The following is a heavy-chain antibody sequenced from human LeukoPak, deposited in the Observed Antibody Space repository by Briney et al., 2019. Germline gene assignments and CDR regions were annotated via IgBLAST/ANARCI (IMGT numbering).Heavy chain of an antibody. Sequence: ASVKVSCKASGYTFIGHYMHWVRQAPGQGLEWMGWINPNSGGTNYAQKFQGRVTMTRDTSIRTVYMELSRLRSDDTAVYYCARVAGTSYYYYYMEVWGKGTPVTVSS. CDR2: INPNSGGT. CDR1: GYTFIGHY. J-gene: IGHJ6*03. V-gene: IGHV1-2*02. CDR3: ARVAGTSYYYYYMEV. D-gene: IGHD1-7*01.